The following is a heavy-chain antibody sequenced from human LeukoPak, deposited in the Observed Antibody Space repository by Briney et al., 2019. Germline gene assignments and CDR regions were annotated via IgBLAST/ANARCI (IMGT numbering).Heavy chain of an antibody. CDR1: GGTFSSYA. CDR2: IIPIFGTA. V-gene: IGHV1-69*06. Sequence: GASVKVSCKASGGTFSSYAISWVRQAPGQGLEWMGGIIPIFGTANYAQKFQGRVTITADKSTSTAYMELSSLRSEDTAVYYCASQKNGRSNYYDSSGYYDAFDIWGQGTMVTVSS. J-gene: IGHJ3*02. CDR3: ASQKNGRSNYYDSSGYYDAFDI. D-gene: IGHD3-22*01.